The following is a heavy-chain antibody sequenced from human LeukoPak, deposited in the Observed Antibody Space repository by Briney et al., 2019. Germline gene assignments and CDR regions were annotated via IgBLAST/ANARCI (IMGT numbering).Heavy chain of an antibody. Sequence: GGSLRLSCTVSGFAFSGYAMSWVRQAPGKGPEWVSSIGARGDVTYSADSVKGRFTISRDNSKRTLFLQMNSLRAEDTAVYYCAKVHYTASFPGSFPGRNYFDSWGQGSLITVSS. D-gene: IGHD1-26*01. CDR3: AKVHYTASFPGSFPGRNYFDS. J-gene: IGHJ4*02. CDR2: IGARGDVT. V-gene: IGHV3-23*01. CDR1: GFAFSGYA.